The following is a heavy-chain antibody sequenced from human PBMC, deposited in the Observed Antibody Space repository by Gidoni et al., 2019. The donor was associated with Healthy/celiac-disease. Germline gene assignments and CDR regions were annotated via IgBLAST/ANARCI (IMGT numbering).Heavy chain of an antibody. CDR1: GGSISSSNW. V-gene: IGHV4-4*02. CDR3: ARGYCSSTSCYTGWFDP. CDR2: IYHSGST. Sequence: QVQLQESGPGLVKPSGTLSLPCAVSGGSISSSNWWSWVRQPPGKGLEWIGEIYHSGSTNYNPSLKSRVTISVDKSKNQFSLKLSSVTAADTAVYYCARGYCSSTSCYTGWFDPWGQGTLVTVSS. D-gene: IGHD2-2*02. J-gene: IGHJ5*02.